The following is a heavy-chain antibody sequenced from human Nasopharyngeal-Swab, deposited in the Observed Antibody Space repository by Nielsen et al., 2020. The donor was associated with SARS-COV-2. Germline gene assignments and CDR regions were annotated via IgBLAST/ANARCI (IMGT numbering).Heavy chain of an antibody. D-gene: IGHD3-22*01. CDR2: ISSSGSTI. Sequence: WIRQPPGKGLEWVSYISSSGSTIYYADSVKGRFTISRDNAKNSLYLQMNSLRAEDTAVYYCAREQFDSSGYYYSSPGRAFDIWGQGTMVTVSS. CDR3: AREQFDSSGYYYSSPGRAFDI. J-gene: IGHJ3*02. V-gene: IGHV3-48*03.